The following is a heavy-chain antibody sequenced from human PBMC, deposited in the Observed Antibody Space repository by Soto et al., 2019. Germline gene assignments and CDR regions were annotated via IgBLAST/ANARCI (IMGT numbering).Heavy chain of an antibody. D-gene: IGHD6-19*01. J-gene: IGHJ4*02. CDR2: INAGNGST. CDR1: GYTFTSYA. CDR3: ARVSGWYYFDY. Sequence: QVQLVQSGAEVKKPGASVKVSCKASGYTFTSYAMHWVRQAPGQRLEWMGWINAGNGSTKYSQKFQGSVTITRDTSASTAYMELSSLRSEDTAVYYCARVSGWYYFDYWGQGTLVTVSS. V-gene: IGHV1-3*01.